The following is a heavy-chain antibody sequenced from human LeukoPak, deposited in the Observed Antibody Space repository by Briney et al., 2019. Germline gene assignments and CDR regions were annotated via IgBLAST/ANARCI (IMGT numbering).Heavy chain of an antibody. D-gene: IGHD3-22*01. J-gene: IGHJ1*01. Sequence: GGSLRLSCAVSGFTFSTYSMNWVRQAPGKGLEWVSYISSSSTIYYADSVKGRFTISRDNAKNSLYLQMNSLRDEDTAVYYSAKDSDYYHSSGYYYAYFQHWGQGTLVTVSS. CDR1: GFTFSTYS. CDR3: AKDSDYYHSSGYYYAYFQH. CDR2: ISSSSTI. V-gene: IGHV3-48*02.